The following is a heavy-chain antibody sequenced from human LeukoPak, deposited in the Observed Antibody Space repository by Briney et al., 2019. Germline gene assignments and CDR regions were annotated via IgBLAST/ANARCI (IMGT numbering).Heavy chain of an antibody. CDR1: GGSFSGYY. CDR3: ARSYGDYVWLSAFAI. Sequence: SETLSLTCAVYGGSFSGYYWSWIRQPPGKGLEWIGEINHSGSTNYNPSLKSRVTISVDTSKNQFSLKLSSVTAADTAVYYCARSYGDYVWLSAFAIWGQGTMVSVSS. D-gene: IGHD4-17*01. V-gene: IGHV4-34*01. CDR2: INHSGST. J-gene: IGHJ3*02.